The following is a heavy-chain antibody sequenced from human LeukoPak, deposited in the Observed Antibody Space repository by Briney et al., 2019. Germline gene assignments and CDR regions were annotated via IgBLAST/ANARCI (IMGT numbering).Heavy chain of an antibody. CDR1: GGSISSYY. V-gene: IGHV4-59*01. D-gene: IGHD5-24*01. CDR3: ARAVNGYNQYYYYYYGMDV. CDR2: IYYSGST. Sequence: SETLSLTCTVSGGSISSYYWSWIRQPPGKGLEWIGYIYYSGSTNYNPSLKSRVTISVDTSKNQFSLKLSSVTATDTAVYYCARAVNGYNQYYYYYYGMDVWGQGTTVTVSS. J-gene: IGHJ6*02.